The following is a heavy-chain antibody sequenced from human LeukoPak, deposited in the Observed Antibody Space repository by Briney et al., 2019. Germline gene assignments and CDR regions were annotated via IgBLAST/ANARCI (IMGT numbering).Heavy chain of an antibody. D-gene: IGHD2/OR15-2a*01. CDR1: GGTFSSYA. Sequence: SVKVSCKASGGTFSSYAISLVRQAPGQGLEWMGGIIPIFGTANYAQKFQGRVTITTDESTSTAYMELSSLRSEDTAVYYCARGELDTGSHTNWFDLWGQGTLVTVSS. CDR3: ARGELDTGSHTNWFDL. V-gene: IGHV1-69*05. CDR2: IIPIFGTA. J-gene: IGHJ5*02.